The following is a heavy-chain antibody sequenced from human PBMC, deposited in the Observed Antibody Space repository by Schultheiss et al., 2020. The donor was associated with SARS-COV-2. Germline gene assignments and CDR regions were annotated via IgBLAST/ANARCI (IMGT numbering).Heavy chain of an antibody. CDR3: ARGTTMVRGGYDY. V-gene: IGHV3-11*04. D-gene: IGHD3-10*01. Sequence: GGSLRLSCAASGFTVSSNYMSWVRQAPGKGLEWVSYISSSGSTIYYADSVKGRFTISRDNAKNSLYLQMNSLRAEDTAVYYCARGTTMVRGGYDYWGQGTLVTVSS. CDR2: ISSSGSTI. CDR1: GFTVSSNY. J-gene: IGHJ4*02.